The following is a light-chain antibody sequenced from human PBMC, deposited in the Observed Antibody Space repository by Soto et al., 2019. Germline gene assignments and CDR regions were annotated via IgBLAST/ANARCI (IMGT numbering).Light chain of an antibody. CDR3: SSYTSSSTLLYV. Sequence: QSALPQPASVSGSPAQSITISCTGTSSDVGGYNYVSWYQQHPGKAPKLMIYDVSNRPSGVSNRFSGSKSGNTASLTISGLQAEEEADYYCSSYTSSSTLLYVFGTGTKVTVL. V-gene: IGLV2-14*03. CDR2: DVS. CDR1: SSDVGGYNY. J-gene: IGLJ1*01.